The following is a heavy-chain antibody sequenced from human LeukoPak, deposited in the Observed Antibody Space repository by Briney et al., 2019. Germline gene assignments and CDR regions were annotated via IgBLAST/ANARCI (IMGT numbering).Heavy chain of an antibody. V-gene: IGHV4-34*01. CDR2: INQSGST. Sequence: PSETLSLTCAVYGGPFSGYYWSWIRHSPGKGLEWIGEINQSGSTTYKPSLKSRVTISVDTSKNQFSLKLSSVTAADTAVYYCARASVTDPFDYWGQGALVTVSS. CDR1: GGPFSGYY. D-gene: IGHD2-21*02. CDR3: ARASVTDPFDY. J-gene: IGHJ4*02.